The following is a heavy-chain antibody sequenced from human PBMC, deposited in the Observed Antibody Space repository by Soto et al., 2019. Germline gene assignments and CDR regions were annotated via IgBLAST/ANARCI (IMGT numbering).Heavy chain of an antibody. Sequence: GGSLRLSCAASGFTFSSYAMHWVRQAPGKGLEYVSAISSNGGSTYYANSVKGRFTISGDNSKNTLYLQMGSLRAEDMAVYYCARQSYSSYYFDYWGQGTLVTVSS. CDR2: ISSNGGST. J-gene: IGHJ4*02. CDR1: GFTFSSYA. V-gene: IGHV3-64*01. D-gene: IGHD6-13*01. CDR3: ARQSYSSYYFDY.